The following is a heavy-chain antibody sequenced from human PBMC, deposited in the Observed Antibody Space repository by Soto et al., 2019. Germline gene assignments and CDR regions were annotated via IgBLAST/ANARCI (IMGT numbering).Heavy chain of an antibody. V-gene: IGHV4-59*08. CDR1: GGSISSYY. Sequence: QVQLQESGPGLVKPSETLSLTCTVSGGSISSYYWSWIRQPPGKGLEWIGYIYYSGSTNYNPSLKSRVTISVDTSKNQFSLKLSSVTAADTAVYYCARRSMIWGGYYFDYWGQGTLVTVSS. D-gene: IGHD3-16*01. CDR3: ARRSMIWGGYYFDY. CDR2: IYYSGST. J-gene: IGHJ4*02.